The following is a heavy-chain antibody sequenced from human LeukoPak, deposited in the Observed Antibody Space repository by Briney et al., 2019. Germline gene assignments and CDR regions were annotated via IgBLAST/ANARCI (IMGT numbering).Heavy chain of an antibody. Sequence: ASVKVSCKASGYTFTGYYMHWVRQAPGQGLEWMGWINPNSGGTNYAQKFQGRVTMTRDMSTSTVYMELSSLRSEDTAVYYCATGGYSSGWSDYWGQGTLVTVSS. D-gene: IGHD6-19*01. CDR3: ATGGYSSGWSDY. CDR2: INPNSGGT. V-gene: IGHV1-2*02. J-gene: IGHJ4*02. CDR1: GYTFTGYY.